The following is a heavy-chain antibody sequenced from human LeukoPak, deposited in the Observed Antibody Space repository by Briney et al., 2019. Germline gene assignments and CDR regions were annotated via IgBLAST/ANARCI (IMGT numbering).Heavy chain of an antibody. CDR2: INQDGSEN. D-gene: IGHD1-1*01. CDR3: ARLDWNAAPS. CDR1: GFTFSRYW. V-gene: IGHV3-7*01. J-gene: IGHJ5*01. Sequence: GGSLRLSCAASGFTFSRYWMTWVRQAPGKGLEWVANINQDGSENNYVDSVKGRFTISRDNAKNSLFLQMSSLRAEDTAAYYCARLDWNAAPSWGQGTLVTVSS.